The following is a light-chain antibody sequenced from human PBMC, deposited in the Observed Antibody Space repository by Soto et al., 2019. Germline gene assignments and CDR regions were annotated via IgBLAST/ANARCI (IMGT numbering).Light chain of an antibody. J-gene: IGLJ1*01. CDR1: SSDVGSYNL. V-gene: IGLV2-23*01. CDR3: CSYAGSSTSLYV. Sequence: QSVLXQPASGSGSPGQSITISCTGTSSDVGSYNLVSWYQQHPGKAPKLMIYEGSKRPSGVSNRFSGSKSGNTASLTISGLQAEDEADYYCCSYAGSSTSLYVFGTGTKVTVL. CDR2: EGS.